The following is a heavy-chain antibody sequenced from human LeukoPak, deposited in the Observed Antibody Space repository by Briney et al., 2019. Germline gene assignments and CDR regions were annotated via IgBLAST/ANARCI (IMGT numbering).Heavy chain of an antibody. CDR1: GYSISSGYY. J-gene: IGHJ4*02. CDR3: ARDYDGYKPRNVFDY. Sequence: PSETLSLTCTVSGYSISSGYYCGWIRQPPGKGLEWIGSIYHSGSTYYNLSLKSRVTISVDTSKNQFSLKLSSVTAADTAVYYCARDYDGYKPRNVFDYWGQGTLVTVSS. V-gene: IGHV4-38-2*02. CDR2: IYHSGST. D-gene: IGHD5-24*01.